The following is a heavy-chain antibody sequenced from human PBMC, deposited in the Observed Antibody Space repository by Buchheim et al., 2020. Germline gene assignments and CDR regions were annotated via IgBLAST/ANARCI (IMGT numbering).Heavy chain of an antibody. CDR1: GFTFSSYG. D-gene: IGHD3-3*01. V-gene: IGHV3-30*18. CDR3: AKDWTRYRTIFGSPDI. Sequence: QVQLVESGGGVVQPGRSLRLSCAASGFTFSSYGMHWARQAPGKGLEWVAVISYDGSNKYYADSVKGRFTISRDNSKNTLYLQMNSLRAEDTAVYYCAKDWTRYRTIFGSPDIWGQGT. CDR2: ISYDGSNK. J-gene: IGHJ3*02.